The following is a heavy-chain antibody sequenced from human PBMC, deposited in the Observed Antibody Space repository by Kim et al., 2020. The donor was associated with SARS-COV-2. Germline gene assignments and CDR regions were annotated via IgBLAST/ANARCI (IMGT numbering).Heavy chain of an antibody. D-gene: IGHD4-17*01. CDR3: ARVLRGYYGGNGLDY. Sequence: PSLKSRVTISVDTSKNQFSLKLSSVTAADTAVYYCARVLRGYYGGNGLDYWGQGTLVTVSS. J-gene: IGHJ4*02. V-gene: IGHV4-59*01.